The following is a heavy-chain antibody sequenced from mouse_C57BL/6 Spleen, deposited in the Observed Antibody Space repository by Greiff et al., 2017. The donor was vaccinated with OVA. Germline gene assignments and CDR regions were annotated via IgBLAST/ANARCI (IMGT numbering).Heavy chain of an antibody. CDR3: ARDPTVVAPYYGIDY. Sequence: QVQLKQPGAELVRPGTSVKVSCKASGYAFTNYLMEWVKQRPGQGLEWIGVINPGSGGTNYNEKFKGKATLTVDKSSSTAYMQLSSLTSEDSAVYFCARDPTVVAPYYGIDYWGQGTLVTVSA. CDR1: GYAFTNYL. CDR2: INPGSGGT. D-gene: IGHD1-1*01. V-gene: IGHV1-54*01. J-gene: IGHJ4*01.